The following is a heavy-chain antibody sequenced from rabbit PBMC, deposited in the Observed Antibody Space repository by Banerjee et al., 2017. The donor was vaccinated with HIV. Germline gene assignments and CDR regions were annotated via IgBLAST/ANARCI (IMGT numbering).Heavy chain of an antibody. Sequence: QLKESGGGLVQPGGSLKLSCKASGFDFSIYYMSWVRQAPGKGLEWIGYIDPFLHSTSSASWVKARSPISRHNAQNTLYLQLSSLTAADTATYFCARESGWGAGDYYFSLWGPGTLVTVS. CDR1: GFDFSIYY. CDR2: IDPFLHST. CDR3: ARESGWGAGDYYFSL. D-gene: IGHD4-1*01. J-gene: IGHJ4*01. V-gene: IGHV1S7*01.